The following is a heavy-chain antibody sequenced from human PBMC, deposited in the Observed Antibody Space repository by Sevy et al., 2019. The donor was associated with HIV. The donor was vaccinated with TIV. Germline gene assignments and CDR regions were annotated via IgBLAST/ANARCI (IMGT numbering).Heavy chain of an antibody. CDR3: HGDYDSSQLASYYCYGMDV. CDR1: GFTFSSYA. Sequence: GGSLRLSCAASGFTFSSYAMSWVRQAPGKGLEWVSTIRGSGGSTYYADSVKGRFTISRDNSKNTLYLQMNSLRAEDTAVYYCHGDYDSSQLASYYCYGMDVWGQGTTVTVSS. CDR2: IRGSGGST. V-gene: IGHV3-23*01. D-gene: IGHD3-22*01. J-gene: IGHJ6*02.